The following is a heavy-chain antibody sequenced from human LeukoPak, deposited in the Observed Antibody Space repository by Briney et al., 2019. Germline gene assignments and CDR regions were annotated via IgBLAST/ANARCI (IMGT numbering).Heavy chain of an antibody. D-gene: IGHD1-7*01. CDR3: ARDYNWNFANSSPFDY. J-gene: IGHJ4*02. CDR1: GDTPHSHA. CDR2: IIPAFGTA. Sequence: SVKVSCKSSGDTPHSHAISWVRQAPGQGLDWVGRIIPAFGTANYAQKFQGRVTITVDKSTRTAYMEMSSLRSEDTAVYYCARDYNWNFANSSPFDYWGQGTLVTVSS. V-gene: IGHV1-69*06.